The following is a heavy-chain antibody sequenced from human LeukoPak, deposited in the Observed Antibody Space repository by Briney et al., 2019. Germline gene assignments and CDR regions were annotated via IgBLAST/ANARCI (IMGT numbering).Heavy chain of an antibody. J-gene: IGHJ4*02. CDR2: INSDGSIT. V-gene: IGHV3-74*01. D-gene: IGHD4-17*01. CDR1: GFTFTTYW. CDR3: AREVYGDYESRGYFDY. Sequence: GGSLRLSCAASGFTFTTYWMHWVRQAPGKGLVWVSHINSDGSITSYADSVKGRFTISRDNAKNTLYLQMNSLRAEDTAVYYCAREVYGDYESRGYFDYWGQGTLVAVSS.